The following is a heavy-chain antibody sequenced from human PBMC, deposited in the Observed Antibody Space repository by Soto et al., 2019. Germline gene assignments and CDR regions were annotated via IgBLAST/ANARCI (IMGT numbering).Heavy chain of an antibody. CDR1: GYTFPNYW. V-gene: IGHV5-10-1*01. CDR3: ARDLDPYSGYHYFDY. J-gene: IGHJ4*02. Sequence: GESLKISCRGSGYTFPNYWISWVRQIPGKGLEWMGRIDPTDSYTNYSPSFQGHVTLSVDKSISTAYLQWSSLKASDTAMFYCARDLDPYSGYHYFDYWGQGTLVTVSS. CDR2: IDPTDSYT. D-gene: IGHD5-12*01.